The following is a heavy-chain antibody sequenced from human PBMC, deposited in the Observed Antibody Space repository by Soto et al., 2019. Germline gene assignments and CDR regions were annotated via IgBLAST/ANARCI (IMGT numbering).Heavy chain of an antibody. V-gene: IGHV5-51*01. D-gene: IGHD3-10*01. J-gene: IGHJ3*02. CDR2: IYPGDSDT. CDR3: ARHGAIGGDANYYGSGSSFDI. CDR1: GYSFTSYW. Sequence: GESLKISCKGSGYSFTSYWIGWVRQMPGKGLEWMGIIYPGDSDTRYSPSFQGQVPISADKSISTAYLQWSSLKASDTAMYYCARHGAIGGDANYYGSGSSFDIWGQGTMVTVSS.